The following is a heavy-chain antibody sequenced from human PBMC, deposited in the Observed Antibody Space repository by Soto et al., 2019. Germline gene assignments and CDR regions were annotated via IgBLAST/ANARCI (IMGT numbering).Heavy chain of an antibody. CDR2: ISYSGST. CDR1: GGSISGYY. Sequence: SEPLSLTCTVSGGSISGYYWSWIRQSPEKGLEYIGYISYSGSTNYNPSLKSRVTTSLDTSKNQFSLKLSSVTAADTAIYYCASLNFDILTGYYAFDLWGQGTMVTVSS. D-gene: IGHD3-9*01. V-gene: IGHV4-59*08. J-gene: IGHJ3*01. CDR3: ASLNFDILTGYYAFDL.